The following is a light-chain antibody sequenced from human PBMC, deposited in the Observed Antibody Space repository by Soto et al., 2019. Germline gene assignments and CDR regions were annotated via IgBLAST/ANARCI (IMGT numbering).Light chain of an antibody. CDR2: GAS. J-gene: IGKJ1*01. Sequence: EMVMTQSPATLSVSPGERATLSCRASQSVSSSLAWYQQKPGQAPRLLIYGASTRATGIPARFSGSGSGTEFTLTISSLQSEDFATYYCQQYESYSPWTFGQGTKVEIK. CDR3: QQYESYSPWT. CDR1: QSVSSS. V-gene: IGKV3-15*01.